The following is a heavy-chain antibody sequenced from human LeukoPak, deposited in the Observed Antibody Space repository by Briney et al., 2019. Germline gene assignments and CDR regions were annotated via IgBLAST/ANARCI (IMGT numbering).Heavy chain of an antibody. D-gene: IGHD5-18*01. CDR1: GFTFSSYA. CDR2: ISGSGGT. J-gene: IGHJ4*02. Sequence: PPGGSLRLSCAASGFTFSSYAMSWVRQAPGKGLEWVSGISGSGGTYYADSVKGRFTISRDNSKNTLYLQMNSLRVEDTAVYYCAKDRVGTAMVVGDFDYWGQGTLVTVSS. V-gene: IGHV3-23*01. CDR3: AKDRVGTAMVVGDFDY.